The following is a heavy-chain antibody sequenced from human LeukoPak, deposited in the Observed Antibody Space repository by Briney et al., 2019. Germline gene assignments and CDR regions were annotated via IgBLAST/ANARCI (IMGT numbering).Heavy chain of an antibody. CDR3: AKTIVLRYFDWLLPEGFDY. J-gene: IGHJ4*02. D-gene: IGHD3-9*01. CDR1: GFTVSSNY. Sequence: PGGSLRLSCAASGFTVSSNYMSWVRQAPGKGLEWVSVIYSGGSTYYADSVKGRFTISRDNSKNTLYPQMNSLRAEDTAVYYCAKTIVLRYFDWLLPEGFDYWGQGTLVTVSS. V-gene: IGHV3-53*01. CDR2: IYSGGST.